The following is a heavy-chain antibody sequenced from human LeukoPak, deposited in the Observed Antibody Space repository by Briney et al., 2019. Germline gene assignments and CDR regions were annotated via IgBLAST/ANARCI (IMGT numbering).Heavy chain of an antibody. CDR2: VFYTGKA. CDR3: ARLSRGAGAAKTFDY. CDR1: GGSLSSYH. J-gene: IGHJ4*02. V-gene: IGHV4-59*08. Sequence: PSETLSLTCTLSGGSLSSYHWSWFRLPPGKGLVWMGHVFYTGKAAYNPSLTGRVTISVDTSKDQFSLRLASVTAADTAAYYCARLSRGAGAAKTFDYWGQGILVTVSS. D-gene: IGHD6-13*01.